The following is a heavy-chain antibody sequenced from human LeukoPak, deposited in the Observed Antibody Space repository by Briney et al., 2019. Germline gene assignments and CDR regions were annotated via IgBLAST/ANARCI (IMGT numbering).Heavy chain of an antibody. D-gene: IGHD6-19*01. CDR2: MNPNSGNT. Sequence: ASVKVSCKASGYTFTTYDINWVRQAPGKGLEWMGWMNPNSGNTGYTQKFQGRVTMTRNTSISTAYMELSSLRSEDTAVYYCARGRGSGHKENWFDPWGQGTLVTVSS. V-gene: IGHV1-8*01. CDR3: ARGRGSGHKENWFDP. J-gene: IGHJ5*02. CDR1: GYTFTTYD.